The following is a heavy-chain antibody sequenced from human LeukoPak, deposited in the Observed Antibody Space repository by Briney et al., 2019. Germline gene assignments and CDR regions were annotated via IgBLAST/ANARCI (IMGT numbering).Heavy chain of an antibody. CDR2: IWYDGSNK. V-gene: IGHV3-33*01. CDR3: ARGGYDSSGYEYYFDY. D-gene: IGHD3-22*01. J-gene: IGHJ4*02. Sequence: PGRSLSLSCAASGFPFSSYGMHWVRQAPGRGLEWVAVIWYDGSNKYYADSVKGRFTISRDNSKNTLYLQMNSLKAEDTAVYYCARGGYDSSGYEYYFDYWGQGTLVTVSS. CDR1: GFPFSSYG.